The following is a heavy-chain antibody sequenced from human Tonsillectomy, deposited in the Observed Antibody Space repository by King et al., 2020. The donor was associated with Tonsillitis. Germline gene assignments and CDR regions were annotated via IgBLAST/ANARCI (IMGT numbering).Heavy chain of an antibody. Sequence: LQLQESGSGLVKPSQTLSLTCAVSGGSISSGGYSWSWIRQPPGKGLEWIGYIYHSGSTYYNPSLKSRVTISVDRSKNQFSLKLSSVTAADTAVYYCARGHGSGSYHTPPLDYWGQGTLVTVSS. CDR1: GGSISSGGYS. J-gene: IGHJ4*02. CDR3: ARGHGSGSYHTPPLDY. D-gene: IGHD3-10*01. CDR2: IYHSGST. V-gene: IGHV4-30-2*01.